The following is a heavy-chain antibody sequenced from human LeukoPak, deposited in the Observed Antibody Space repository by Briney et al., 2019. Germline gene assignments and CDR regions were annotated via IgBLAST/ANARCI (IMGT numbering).Heavy chain of an antibody. CDR3: ARDKGNYDYFDY. V-gene: IGHV4-61*02. D-gene: IGHD1-7*01. J-gene: IGHJ4*02. CDR2: IYTSGST. Sequence: SQTLSLTCTVSGGSISSGSYYWSWIRQPAGEGLEWIGRIYTSGSTNYNPSLKSRVTISVDTSKNQFSLKLRSVTAADTAVYYCARDKGNYDYFDYWGQGTLVTVSS. CDR1: GGSISSGSYY.